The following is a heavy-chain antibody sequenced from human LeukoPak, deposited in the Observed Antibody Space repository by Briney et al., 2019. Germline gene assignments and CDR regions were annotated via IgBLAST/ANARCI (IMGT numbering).Heavy chain of an antibody. CDR3: ARDPEGDGGATFDY. CDR2: MYASGST. V-gene: IGHV4-39*07. D-gene: IGHD1-26*01. CDR1: GGSISSSSYY. Sequence: SETLSLTCTVSGGSISSSSYYWGWIRQPPGKGLEWIGSMYASGSTYYNPSLKSRVTISVDTSKNQFSLKLSSVTAEDTAVYYCARDPEGDGGATFDYWGQGTLVSVSS. J-gene: IGHJ4*02.